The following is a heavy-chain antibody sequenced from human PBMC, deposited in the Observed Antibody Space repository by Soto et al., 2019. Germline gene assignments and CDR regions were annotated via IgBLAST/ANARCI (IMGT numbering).Heavy chain of an antibody. V-gene: IGHV1-69*13. CDR1: GGTFSSYA. D-gene: IGHD6-13*01. CDR3: AGGAYSSSWYYGYYYGMDV. CDR2: IIPIFGTA. J-gene: IGHJ6*02. Sequence: GASVKVSCKASGGTFSSYAISWVRQAPGQGLEWMGGIIPIFGTANYAQKFQGRVTITADESTSTAYMELSSLRSEDTAVYYCAGGAYSSSWYYGYYYGMDVWGQGTTVTVSS.